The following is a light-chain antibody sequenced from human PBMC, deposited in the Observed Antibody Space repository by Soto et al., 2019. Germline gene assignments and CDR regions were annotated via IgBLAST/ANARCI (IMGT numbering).Light chain of an antibody. J-gene: IGKJ1*01. CDR1: QGVSGSY. Sequence: EIVLTQSPGTLSLSPGERATLSCRASQGVSGSYLAWYQQKPGQAPRLLIYGASSRATGIPNRFSGSESGKEFTLTISRLEPEDFSGDFCQHYGSSPRTFGQGTKVEIK. CDR3: QHYGSSPRT. V-gene: IGKV3-20*01. CDR2: GAS.